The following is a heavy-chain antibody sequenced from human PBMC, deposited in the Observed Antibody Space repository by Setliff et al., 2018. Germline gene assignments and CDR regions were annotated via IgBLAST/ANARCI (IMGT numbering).Heavy chain of an antibody. J-gene: IGHJ4*02. V-gene: IGHV3-7*01. Sequence: GSLRLSCAASGFTFSYYWMSWVRQAPGKGLEWVANIQQDGSEKYHVDSVMGRFTISRDNAKNTLYLQMNSLRAEDTAVYYCARGHTIGALLRHFDCWGQGTLVTVSS. D-gene: IGHD1-1*01. CDR3: ARGHTIGALLRHFDC. CDR1: GFTFSYYW. CDR2: IQQDGSEK.